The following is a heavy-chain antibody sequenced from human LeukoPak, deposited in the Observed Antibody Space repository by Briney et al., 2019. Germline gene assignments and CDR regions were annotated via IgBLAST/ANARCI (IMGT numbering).Heavy chain of an antibody. CDR3: ANAGYCNGGACYWFGP. CDR1: GFTFSSYA. V-gene: IGHV3-23*01. J-gene: IGHJ5*02. D-gene: IGHD2-15*01. Sequence: GGSLRLSCAASGFTFSSYAMSWVRQAPGKGLEWVSSITGSGYDTYYPDSVKSRFTISRDNSKNTLYLQMISLRAGDTAVYYCANAGYCNGGACYWFGPWGQGTLVTVSS. CDR2: ITGSGYDT.